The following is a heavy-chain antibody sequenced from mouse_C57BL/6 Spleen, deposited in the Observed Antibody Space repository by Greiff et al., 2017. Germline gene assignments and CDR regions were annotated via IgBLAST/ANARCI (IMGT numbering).Heavy chain of an antibody. J-gene: IGHJ2*01. Sequence: EVQLQESGPELVKPGASVKISCKASGYSFTGYYMNWVKQSPEKSLEWIGVINPSTGGTTYNQKFKAKATLTVDKSASTAYMQLKRLTSEDSAVYYCERLTDGSSYFDDWGKGTTLTVSS. CDR2: INPSTGGT. CDR1: GYSFTGYY. D-gene: IGHD1-1*01. CDR3: ERLTDGSSYFDD. V-gene: IGHV1-42*01.